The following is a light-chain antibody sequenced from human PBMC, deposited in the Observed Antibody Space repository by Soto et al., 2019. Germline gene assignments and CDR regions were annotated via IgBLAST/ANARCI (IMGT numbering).Light chain of an antibody. V-gene: IGKV1-5*03. CDR1: QSVNRW. Sequence: DIQMTQSPSTLSASVGDRVTISCRASQSVNRWLAWYQQKPGKAPNLLIYKASNLQGGVPSRFSGGGSGTEFTLTISSLQPDDFAPYSCQQYNTYPYTFGQGTKLEIK. CDR2: KAS. CDR3: QQYNTYPYT. J-gene: IGKJ2*01.